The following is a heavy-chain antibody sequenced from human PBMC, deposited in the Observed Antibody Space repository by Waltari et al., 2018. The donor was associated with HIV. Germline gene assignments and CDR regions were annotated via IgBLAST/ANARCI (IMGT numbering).Heavy chain of an antibody. CDR3: ARGWSTDFFDH. Sequence: QVQLVQSGAEVEKPGASVKVSCQASGYILSTYNIHWVRHAPGQGSEWMGIIYPRGGSTTYAQSFQGRVTMTRDTSTSTVYMELSSLRYDDTAVYYCARGWSTDFFDHWGQGTLISVSS. V-gene: IGHV1-46*01. D-gene: IGHD2-8*02. CDR2: IYPRGGST. CDR1: GYILSTYN. J-gene: IGHJ4*02.